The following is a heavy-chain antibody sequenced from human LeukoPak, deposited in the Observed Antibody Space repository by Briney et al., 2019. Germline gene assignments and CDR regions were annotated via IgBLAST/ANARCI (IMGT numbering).Heavy chain of an antibody. CDR3: ARDRYLSQRYFDY. Sequence: ASVKVSCKVSGYTLTELSMHWVRQAPGKGLEWMGGFDPEDGETIYAQKLQGRVTMTTDTSTSTAYMELRSLRSDDTAVYYCARDRYLSQRYFDYWGQGTLVTVSS. CDR2: FDPEDGET. CDR1: GYTLTELS. V-gene: IGHV1-24*01. J-gene: IGHJ4*02. D-gene: IGHD1-1*01.